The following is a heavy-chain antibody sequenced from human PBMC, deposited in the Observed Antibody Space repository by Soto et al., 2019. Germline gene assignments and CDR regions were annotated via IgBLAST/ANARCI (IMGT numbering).Heavy chain of an antibody. V-gene: IGHV1-69*12. D-gene: IGHD3-22*01. J-gene: IGHJ3*01. CDR2: IIPMFGAA. CDR3: ATDGRGYNAFNL. CDR1: GGTFRNSA. Sequence: QVQLVQSGAEVKKPGSSMKVSCKASGGTFRNSAINWVRQAPGQGLEWMGGIIPMFGAANYAPKFRARVTINADVSTSTAYMRRTNLTSEDTALYYCATDGRGYNAFNLWGQGTLVTVSA.